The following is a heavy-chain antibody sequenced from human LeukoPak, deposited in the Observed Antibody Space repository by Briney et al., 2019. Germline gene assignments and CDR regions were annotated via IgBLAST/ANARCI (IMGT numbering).Heavy chain of an antibody. Sequence: GGSLRLSCSVSGFTFSSYWMHWVRQAPGKGLVWVSRITSDGSRTIYADSVKGRFTISRDNAKNTLYLQLNSLRADDTAVYYCARDLNTYSADYWGQGTLVTVSS. V-gene: IGHV3-74*01. CDR3: ARDLNTYSADY. J-gene: IGHJ4*02. D-gene: IGHD4-11*01. CDR2: ITSDGSRT. CDR1: GFTFSSYW.